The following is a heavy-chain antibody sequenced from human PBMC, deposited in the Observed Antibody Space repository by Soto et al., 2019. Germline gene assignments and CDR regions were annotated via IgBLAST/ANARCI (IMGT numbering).Heavy chain of an antibody. CDR2: IYYTGIT. V-gene: IGHV4-31*03. CDR1: GGSISSGSYF. CDR3: AGVLLTPSTHLGR. J-gene: IGHJ4*02. D-gene: IGHD2-15*01. Sequence: PSETLSLTCTVSGGSISSGSYFWSWVRQRPGEGLEWIGNIYYTGITYYNLSLKSRVAISVDTSKNHFSLTLTSLTAADTAIYYWAGVLLTPSTHLGRWGQGTLVTVSS.